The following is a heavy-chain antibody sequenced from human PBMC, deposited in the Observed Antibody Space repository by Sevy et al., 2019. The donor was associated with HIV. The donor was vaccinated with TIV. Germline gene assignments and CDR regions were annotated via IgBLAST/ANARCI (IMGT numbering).Heavy chain of an antibody. V-gene: IGHV3-53*01. Sequence: GGCLRLSCAASGFTVSSNYMSWVRQAPGKGLEWVSVIYSGGSTYYADSVKGRFTISRDNSKNTLYLQMNSLRAEDTAMYYCARDRDYYGSGSYFHGMDVWGQGTTVTVSS. CDR3: ARDRDYYGSGSYFHGMDV. CDR1: GFTVSSNY. J-gene: IGHJ6*02. D-gene: IGHD3-10*01. CDR2: IYSGGST.